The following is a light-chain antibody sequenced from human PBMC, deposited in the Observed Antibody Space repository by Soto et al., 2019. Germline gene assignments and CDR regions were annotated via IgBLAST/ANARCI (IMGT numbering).Light chain of an antibody. V-gene: IGKV3-11*01. CDR3: QQRSDSIT. Sequence: ELVLTQSPGSLSLSPGERATLSCWARHSVTTHLAWFQQRPGQSPMLLIYDASTRAPGIPARFSGRGAGADFTLTISSLEPEDFAVYYCQQRSDSITFGQGTRLEI. CDR2: DAS. J-gene: IGKJ5*01. CDR1: HSVTTH.